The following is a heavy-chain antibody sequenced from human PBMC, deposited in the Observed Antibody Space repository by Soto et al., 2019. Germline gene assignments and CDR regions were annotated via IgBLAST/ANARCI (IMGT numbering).Heavy chain of an antibody. CDR2: IIPIFGTA. CDR3: ARDQSDSYGPYGMDV. Sequence: PAKVSGKDCGGSISSYAISWVRQAPGQGLEWMGGIIPIFGTANYAQKFQGRVTITADESTSTAYMELSSLRSEDTAVYYCARDQSDSYGPYGMDVWGQGTTVTVSS. V-gene: IGHV1-69*13. D-gene: IGHD5-18*01. J-gene: IGHJ6*02. CDR1: GGSISSYA.